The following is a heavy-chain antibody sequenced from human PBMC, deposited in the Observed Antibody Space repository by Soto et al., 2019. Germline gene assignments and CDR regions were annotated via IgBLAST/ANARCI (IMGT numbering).Heavy chain of an antibody. J-gene: IGHJ6*02. CDR1: GFTFSSYG. Sequence: GGSLRLSCAASGFTFSSYGMHWVRQAPGKGLEWVAVISYDGSNKYYADSVKGRFTISRDNSKNTLYLQMNSLRAEDTAVYYCAREYYYDSSGYSPVQSYYYYGMDVWGRGTTVTVSS. D-gene: IGHD3-22*01. V-gene: IGHV3-30*03. CDR2: ISYDGSNK. CDR3: AREYYYDSSGYSPVQSYYYYGMDV.